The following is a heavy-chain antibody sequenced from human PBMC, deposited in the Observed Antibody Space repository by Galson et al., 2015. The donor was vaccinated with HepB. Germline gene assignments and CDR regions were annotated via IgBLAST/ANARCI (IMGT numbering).Heavy chain of an antibody. CDR2: ISPNSGGT. Sequence: VKVSCKASGYTFTGYYMHWVRQAPGQGLEWMGWISPNSGGTNYAQKFQGWVTMTRDTSISTAYMELSRLRSDDTAVYYCARGSSSWYMGWFDPWGQGTLVTVSS. D-gene: IGHD6-13*01. J-gene: IGHJ5*02. V-gene: IGHV1-2*04. CDR1: GYTFTGYY. CDR3: ARGSSSWYMGWFDP.